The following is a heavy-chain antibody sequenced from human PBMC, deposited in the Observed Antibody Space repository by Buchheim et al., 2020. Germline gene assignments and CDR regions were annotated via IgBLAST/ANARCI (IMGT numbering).Heavy chain of an antibody. D-gene: IGHD5-18*01. Sequence: QVQLVQSGAEVKKPGASVKVSCKASGYTFTSYDISWVRQATGQGLEWMGWMNPNSGNTGYAQKFQGRVTMTRNTSISTAYMELSSLRSEDTAVYYCARWIQLWPPLYYYYYGMDVWGQGTT. J-gene: IGHJ6*02. CDR3: ARWIQLWPPLYYYYYGMDV. CDR2: MNPNSGNT. CDR1: GYTFTSYD. V-gene: IGHV1-8*01.